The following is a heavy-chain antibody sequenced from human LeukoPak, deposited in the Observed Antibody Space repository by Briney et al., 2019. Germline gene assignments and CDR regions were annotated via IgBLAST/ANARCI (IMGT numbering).Heavy chain of an antibody. CDR2: ISGGSNYI. J-gene: IGHJ3*02. V-gene: IGHV3-21*01. CDR1: GFTFSSFI. CDR3: ARDSVAATSAFDI. Sequence: PGGSLRPSCAASGFTFSSFIMNWVRQAPGKGLEWVSSISGGSNYIYYADSVKGRFTISRDNAKNSLYLQMNSLRAEDTALYYCARDSVAATSAFDIWGQGTMVTVSS. D-gene: IGHD2-15*01.